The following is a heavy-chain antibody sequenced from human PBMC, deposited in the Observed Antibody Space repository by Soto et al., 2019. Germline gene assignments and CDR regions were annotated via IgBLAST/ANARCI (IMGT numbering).Heavy chain of an antibody. CDR2: ISGSGGST. J-gene: IGHJ4*02. D-gene: IGHD5-12*01. V-gene: IGHV3-23*01. CDR3: AKPVEMATKIGPFDY. Sequence: PGGSLRLSCAASGFTFSSYAMSWVRQAPGKGLEWVSAISGSGGSTYYADSVKGRFTISRDNSKNTLYLQMNSLRAEDTAVYYCAKPVEMATKIGPFDYWGQGTLVTVSS. CDR1: GFTFSSYA.